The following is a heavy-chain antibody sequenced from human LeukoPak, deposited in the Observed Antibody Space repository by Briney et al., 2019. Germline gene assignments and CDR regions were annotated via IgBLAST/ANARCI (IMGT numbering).Heavy chain of an antibody. CDR1: GGSISSGGYY. CDR3: ARGGAGYSSGFDY. D-gene: IGHD3-9*01. CDR2: IYYSGST. Sequence: PSETLSLTCTVSGGSISSGGYYWRWIRQHPGKGLEWIGYIYYSGSTYYNPSLKSRVTISVDTSKTQFSLKLSFVTAADTAVYYCARGGAGYSSGFDYWGQGTLVTVSS. J-gene: IGHJ4*02. V-gene: IGHV4-31*03.